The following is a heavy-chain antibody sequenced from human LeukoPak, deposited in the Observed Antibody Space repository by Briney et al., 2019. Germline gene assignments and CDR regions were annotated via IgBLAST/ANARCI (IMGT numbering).Heavy chain of an antibody. CDR2: ISYDGSNK. CDR3: ATYGDRPPFDY. V-gene: IGHV3-30-3*01. CDR1: GFTFTSYA. Sequence: GGSLRLSCAASGFTFTSYAMTWVRQAPGKGLEWVAVISYDGSNKYYADSVKGRFTISRDNSKNTLYLQMNSLRAEDTAVYYCATYGDRPPFDYWGQGTLVTVSS. D-gene: IGHD4-17*01. J-gene: IGHJ4*02.